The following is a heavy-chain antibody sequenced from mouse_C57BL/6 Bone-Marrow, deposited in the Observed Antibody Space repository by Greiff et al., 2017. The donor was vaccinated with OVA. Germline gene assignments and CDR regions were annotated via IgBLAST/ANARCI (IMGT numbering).Heavy chain of an antibody. CDR1: GYTFTSYD. V-gene: IGHV1-85*01. CDR3: AANYDYYCDY. Sequence: VQLQQSGPELVKPGASVKLSCKASGYTFTSYDINWVKQRPGQGLEWIGWIYPRDGSTTYNEKFKGKATLTVDTSSSTAYMELHSLTSEDSAVYFCAANYDYYCDYWGQGTTLTVSS. J-gene: IGHJ2*01. CDR2: IYPRDGST. D-gene: IGHD2-4*01.